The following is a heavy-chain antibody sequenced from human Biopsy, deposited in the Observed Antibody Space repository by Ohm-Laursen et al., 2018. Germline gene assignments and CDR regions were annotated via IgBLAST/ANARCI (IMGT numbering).Heavy chain of an antibody. D-gene: IGHD1-1*01. J-gene: IGHJ3*01. CDR3: ARLYRLDDYWNDDPPDAFDV. V-gene: IGHV4-59*01. CDR2: IHNDDT. CDR1: RRSFGGYY. Sequence: TLSLTCPVSRRSFGGYYWSWIRQTPGRGLQYIEYIHNDDTHYNPSLESRVTISLDTSKSQFSLKLSSVTAADTAIFFCARLYRLDDYWNDDPPDAFDVWGQGTRVTVSS.